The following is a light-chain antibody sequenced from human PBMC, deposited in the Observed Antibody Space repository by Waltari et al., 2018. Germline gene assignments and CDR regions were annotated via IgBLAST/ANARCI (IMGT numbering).Light chain of an antibody. CDR2: DVT. CDR1: TSDVGSYNY. V-gene: IGLV2-14*03. J-gene: IGLJ2*01. CDR3: SSYTSINTLVV. Sequence: QSALTQPASVSGSPEQSITISCTGTTSDVGSYNYVSWYQQHPGKAPKLMIYDVTKRPSGVSNRFSGSKSGNTASLTISGLQAEDEADYYCSSYTSINTLVVFGGGTKLTVL.